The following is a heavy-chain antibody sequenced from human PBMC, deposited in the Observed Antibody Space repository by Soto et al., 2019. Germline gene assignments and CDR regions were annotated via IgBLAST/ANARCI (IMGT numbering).Heavy chain of an antibody. CDR3: AKVMPGSGSNYIYGRDV. V-gene: IGHV3-23*04. CDR2: ISASGGST. J-gene: IGHJ6*02. Sequence: EVQLVESGGGLVQPGGSLRLSCAASGFTFSSYAMSWVRQAPGKGLEWVSTISASGGSTYHADSVKGRFTISRDNSKNTLYWQRTSMRDEATADYYVAKVMPGSGSNYIYGRDVWAKGPRSPSP. CDR1: GFTFSSYA. D-gene: IGHD3-10*01.